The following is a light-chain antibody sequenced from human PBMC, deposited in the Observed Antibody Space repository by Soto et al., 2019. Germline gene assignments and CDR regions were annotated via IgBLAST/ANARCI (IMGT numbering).Light chain of an antibody. CDR3: GTWDSSLSVVV. V-gene: IGLV1-51*01. CDR1: NSNIGNNF. CDR2: DNS. Sequence: QSVLTQPPSVSAAPGQNVTISCAGSNSNIGNNFVSWYQQFPGTSPKFLIYDNSKRPSGIPDRFSGSRSGTSATLGITGLQTGDEADYYCGTWDSSLSVVVFGGGTQLTVL. J-gene: IGLJ2*01.